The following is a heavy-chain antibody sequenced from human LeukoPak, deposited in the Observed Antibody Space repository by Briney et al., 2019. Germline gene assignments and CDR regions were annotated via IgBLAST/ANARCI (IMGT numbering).Heavy chain of an antibody. CDR3: ATDGQSSGWYGFDY. Sequence: KPGGSLRLSCAASGFSFSSYSMNWVRQAPGKGLEWVSSISISSTYIYYADSVKGRFTISRDSAKNSLYLQMDSLRAEDTAVYYCATDGQSSGWYGFDYWGQGTLVTVSS. D-gene: IGHD6-19*01. J-gene: IGHJ4*02. CDR1: GFSFSSYS. CDR2: ISISSTYI. V-gene: IGHV3-21*01.